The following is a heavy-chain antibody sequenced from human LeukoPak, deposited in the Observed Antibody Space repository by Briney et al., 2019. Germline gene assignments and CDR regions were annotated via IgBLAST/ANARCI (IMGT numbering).Heavy chain of an antibody. CDR2: INHSGSI. Sequence: PSETLSLTCAVYGGSFSGYYWSWIRQPPGKGLEWIGEINHSGSINYNPSLKSRVTISVDTSKNQFSLKLSSVTAADTAVYYCARGRTYYYDSSGYYYGYWGQGTLVTVSS. V-gene: IGHV4-34*01. D-gene: IGHD3-22*01. J-gene: IGHJ4*02. CDR3: ARGRTYYYDSSGYYYGY. CDR1: GGSFSGYY.